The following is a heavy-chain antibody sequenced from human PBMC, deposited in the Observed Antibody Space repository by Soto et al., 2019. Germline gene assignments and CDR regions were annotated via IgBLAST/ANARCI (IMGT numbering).Heavy chain of an antibody. Sequence: GGSLRLSCAASGFTFSNYWMTWVRQAPGKGLEWVANIKEDGSEKHYVDSVKGRFTISRDNAKNSLYLQMNSLRVEDTAVYFCSRDVVVGAKALNYWGQGALVTASS. CDR3: SRDVVVGAKALNY. CDR2: IKEDGSEK. V-gene: IGHV3-7*01. D-gene: IGHD2-15*01. J-gene: IGHJ4*02. CDR1: GFTFSNYW.